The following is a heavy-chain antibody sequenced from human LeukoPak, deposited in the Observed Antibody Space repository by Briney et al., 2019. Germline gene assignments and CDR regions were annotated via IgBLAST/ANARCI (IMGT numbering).Heavy chain of an antibody. J-gene: IGHJ4*02. Sequence: GGSLRLSCAASGFTVSSNYMSWVRQAPGKWLEWVSVIYSGGSTYYADSVKGRLTISRDNSKNTLYLQMNSLRAEDTAVYYCARSAEDSSRWHFDYWGQGTLVTVSS. D-gene: IGHD6-19*01. CDR3: ARSAEDSSRWHFDY. CDR1: GFTVSSNY. V-gene: IGHV3-66*02. CDR2: IYSGGST.